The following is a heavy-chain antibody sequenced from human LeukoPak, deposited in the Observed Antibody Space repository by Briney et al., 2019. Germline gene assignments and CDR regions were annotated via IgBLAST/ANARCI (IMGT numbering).Heavy chain of an antibody. Sequence: ASVKVSCKASGYTFTGCYMHWVRQAPGQGLEWMGWINPNSGGTNYAQKFQGRVTMTRDTSISTAYMELSRLRSDDTAVYYCARDRDSSGKWFDPWGQGTLVTVSS. CDR2: INPNSGGT. V-gene: IGHV1-2*02. CDR3: ARDRDSSGKWFDP. J-gene: IGHJ5*02. D-gene: IGHD3-22*01. CDR1: GYTFTGCY.